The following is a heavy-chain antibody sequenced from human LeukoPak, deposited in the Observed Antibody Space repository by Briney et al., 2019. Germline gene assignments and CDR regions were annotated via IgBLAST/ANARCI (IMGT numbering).Heavy chain of an antibody. V-gene: IGHV3-48*02. J-gene: IGHJ4*02. CDR2: ISSGSNII. CDR1: GFTYSSYN. D-gene: IGHD4-17*01. CDR3: ARDYATVSRRAFDY. Sequence: GGSLRLSCAASGFTYSSYNMNWVRQAPGKGLEWVSYISSGSNIIYYADSVKGRFTISRDNGKNSLYLQMNSLRDEDTAVYYCARDYATVSRRAFDYWGQGTLVTVSS.